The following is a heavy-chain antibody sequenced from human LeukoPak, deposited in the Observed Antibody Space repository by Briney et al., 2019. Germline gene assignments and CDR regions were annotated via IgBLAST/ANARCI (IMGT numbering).Heavy chain of an antibody. V-gene: IGHV4-39*07. Sequence: PSETLSLTCTVSGGSISSSSYYWGWIRQPPGKGLEWIGSVYYTGASYYNPSLKSRVTISADTSKNQFSLKLSSVTAADTAVYYCASSTRITIFGEDWGQGTLVTVSS. D-gene: IGHD3-3*01. J-gene: IGHJ4*02. CDR3: ASSTRITIFGED. CDR2: VYYTGAS. CDR1: GGSISSSSYY.